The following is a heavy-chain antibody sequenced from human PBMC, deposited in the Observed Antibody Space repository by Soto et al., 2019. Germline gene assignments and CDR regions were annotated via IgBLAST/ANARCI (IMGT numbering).Heavy chain of an antibody. J-gene: IGHJ4*02. D-gene: IGHD5-12*01. CDR1: GYTFTGYY. CDR3: ARASRVEMARAGVGY. Sequence: QVQLVQSGAEVKKPGASVKVSCKASGYTFTGYYMHWVRQAPGQGLEWMGWINPNSGGTSYAQKFQGRVTMTRDTSISTAYMELSRLRSDDTAVYYCARASRVEMARAGVGYWGQGTLVTVSS. CDR2: INPNSGGT. V-gene: IGHV1-2*02.